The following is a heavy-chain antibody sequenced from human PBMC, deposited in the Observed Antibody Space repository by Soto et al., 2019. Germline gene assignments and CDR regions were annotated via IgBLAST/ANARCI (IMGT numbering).Heavy chain of an antibody. CDR1: GYSFSNYG. Sequence: VQLDQSGVEVQRSGASVKVSCRASGYSFSNYGLSWVRQAPGQGLEWVGWISAYNGDTNYAQKFQGRVSMTTDTSTNTGYMELSNLGFDDTAVYYCARDEGGSGLNIEPGGDFWGQGTLVIVSS. V-gene: IGHV1-18*01. CDR3: ARDEGGSGLNIEPGGDF. D-gene: IGHD3-10*01. CDR2: ISAYNGDT. J-gene: IGHJ4*02.